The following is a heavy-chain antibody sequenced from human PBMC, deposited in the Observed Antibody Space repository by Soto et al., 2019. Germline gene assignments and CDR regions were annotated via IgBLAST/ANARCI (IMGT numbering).Heavy chain of an antibody. D-gene: IGHD2-2*01. CDR2: IYYSGST. CDR3: ATLAGSSTIHGMDV. J-gene: IGHJ6*02. CDR1: GGSISSYY. V-gene: IGHV4-59*01. Sequence: LSLTCTVPGGSISSYYWSWIRQPPGKGLEWIGYIYYSGSTNYNPSLKSRVTISVDTSKNQFSLKLSSVTAADTAVYYCATLAGSSTIHGMDVWGQGTTVTVSS.